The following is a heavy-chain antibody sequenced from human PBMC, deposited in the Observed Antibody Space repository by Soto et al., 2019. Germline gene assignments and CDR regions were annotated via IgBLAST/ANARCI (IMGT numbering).Heavy chain of an antibody. CDR3: ARHRRPTQYVDY. CDR1: GGSFSGYY. V-gene: IGHV4-34*01. Sequence: PETLSLTCAVYGGSFSGYYWSWIRQPPGKGLEWIGEINHSGSTNYNPSLKSRVTISVDTSKNQFSLKLSSVTAADTAVYYCARHRRPTQYVDYWGQGTLVTVS. J-gene: IGHJ4*02. CDR2: INHSGST.